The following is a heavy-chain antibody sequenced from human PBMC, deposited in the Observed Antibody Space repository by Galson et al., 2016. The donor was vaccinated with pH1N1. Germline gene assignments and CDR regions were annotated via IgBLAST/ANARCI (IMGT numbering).Heavy chain of an antibody. Sequence: LTCSVSGVSISGYYWGWIRQSPGKGLDYVGYIYYNGHTNYSPSLKSRVTISLELSKNQFSLKLTSVTAADTAVYFCARSGSRYGSDAFDMWGQGTTVTVSS. CDR3: ARSGSRYGSDAFDM. CDR2: IYYNGHT. V-gene: IGHV4-59*01. D-gene: IGHD5-18*01. CDR1: GVSISGYY. J-gene: IGHJ3*02.